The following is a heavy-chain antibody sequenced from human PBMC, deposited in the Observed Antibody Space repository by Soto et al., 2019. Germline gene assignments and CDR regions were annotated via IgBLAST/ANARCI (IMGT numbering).Heavy chain of an antibody. D-gene: IGHD6-19*01. V-gene: IGHV2-5*01. CDR2: IYWNDDK. J-gene: IGHJ5*02. Sequence: SGPTVVNPTQTLTLTCIFSGFSLRTSGVGVGWIRQPPGKALEWLGFIYWNDDKRYSPSLKSRLTITKDTSKNQVVLTMTNMDPVDTATYYCAKSGSSGWYGWFGPWGQGTLVTVSS. CDR3: AKSGSSGWYGWFGP. CDR1: GFSLRTSGVG.